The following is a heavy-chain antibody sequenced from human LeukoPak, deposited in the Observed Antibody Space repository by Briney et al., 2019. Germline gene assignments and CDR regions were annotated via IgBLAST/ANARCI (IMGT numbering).Heavy chain of an antibody. D-gene: IGHD6-13*01. Sequence: ASVKVSCMASGYTFTGYYMHWVRQAPGQGLEWMGWINPNSGGTNYAQKFQGRVTMTRDTSISTAYMELSRLRSDDTAVYYCAREGGYSSSWYWYFQHWGQGTLVTVSS. CDR1: GYTFTGYY. CDR3: AREGGYSSSWYWYFQH. V-gene: IGHV1-2*02. CDR2: INPNSGGT. J-gene: IGHJ1*01.